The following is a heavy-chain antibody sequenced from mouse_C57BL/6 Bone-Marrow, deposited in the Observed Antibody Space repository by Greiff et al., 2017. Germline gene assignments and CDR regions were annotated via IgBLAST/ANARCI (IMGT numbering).Heavy chain of an antibody. CDR1: GYTFTNYW. Sequence: QVQLQQSGAELVRPGTSVKMSCKASGYTFTNYWIGWAKQRPGHGLEWIGDIYPGGGYTNYNEKFKGKATLTADKSSSTAYMQFSSLTSEDSAIYYCARRDDCYFDVCGTGTTVTVSS. V-gene: IGHV1-63*01. CDR2: IYPGGGYT. CDR3: ARRDDCYFDV. J-gene: IGHJ1*03. D-gene: IGHD2-4*01.